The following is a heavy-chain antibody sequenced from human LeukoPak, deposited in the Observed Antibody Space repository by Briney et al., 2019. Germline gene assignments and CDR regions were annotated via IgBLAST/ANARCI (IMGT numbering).Heavy chain of an antibody. V-gene: IGHV4-59*01. CDR3: AGRAARFFDY. D-gene: IGHD6-25*01. Sequence: PSETLSLTCTVSGDSLNSYYWTWIRQPPGEGLQWIGYIFYSGSSNYNASLRSRVAISVDTSKNQFSLKLTSVTAADTAVYYYAGRAARFFDYWGPGILVTVSS. CDR2: IFYSGSS. CDR1: GDSLNSYY. J-gene: IGHJ4*02.